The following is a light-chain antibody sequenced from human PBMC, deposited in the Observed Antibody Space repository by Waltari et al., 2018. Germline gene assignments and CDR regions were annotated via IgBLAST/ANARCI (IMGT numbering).Light chain of an antibody. CDR2: DVN. V-gene: IGLV2-14*03. CDR1: SNHVGGDDS. Sequence: QSALTQPASVSGTPGQSNTISCTGSSNHVGGDDSVSWYEDHPAQAPKFIMYDVNTRPSGVSDSFSGSKSGNTASLSISGLQAEDEATFYCSSQSTKNGVIFGGETKVTDL. J-gene: IGLJ2*01. CDR3: SSQSTKNGVI.